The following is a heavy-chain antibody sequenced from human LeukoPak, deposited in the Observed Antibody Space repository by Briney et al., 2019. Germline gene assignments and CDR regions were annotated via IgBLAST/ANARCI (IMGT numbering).Heavy chain of an antibody. CDR3: ARERGVYYDSTEIDY. CDR2: ISSSSSYI. D-gene: IGHD3-22*01. Sequence: GGSLRLSCAASEFTFSSYSMNWVRQAPGKGLEWVSSISSSSSYIYYADSVKGRFTISRDNAKNSLYLQMNSLRAEDTAVYYCARERGVYYDSTEIDYWGQGTLVTVSS. J-gene: IGHJ4*02. V-gene: IGHV3-21*01. CDR1: EFTFSSYS.